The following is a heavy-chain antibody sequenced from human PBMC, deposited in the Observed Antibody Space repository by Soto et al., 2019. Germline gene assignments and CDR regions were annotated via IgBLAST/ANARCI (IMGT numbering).Heavy chain of an antibody. J-gene: IGHJ6*02. D-gene: IGHD3-3*01. CDR2: IKQDGSEK. CDR1: GFTFSSYW. CDR3: AREAYYDFWSGYSYYYYGMDV. Sequence: GGSLRLSCAASGFTFSSYWMSWARQAPGKGLEWVANIKQDGSEKYYVDSVKGRFTISRDNAKNSLYLQMNSLRAEDTAVYYCAREAYYDFWSGYSYYYYGMDVWGQGTTVTVSS. V-gene: IGHV3-7*01.